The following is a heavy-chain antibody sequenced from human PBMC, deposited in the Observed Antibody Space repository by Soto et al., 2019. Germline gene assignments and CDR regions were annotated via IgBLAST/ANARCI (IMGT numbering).Heavy chain of an antibody. CDR3: ARGPIVANLDY. CDR1: GFTFSDYG. Sequence: QVQLVESGGGVVQPGRSLRLSCEASGFTFSDYGMHWVRQAPGKGLEYVAVVWYDGTNKYYADSVKGRFTISRDNSKNTLYRQMNSLRVEDTAVYYCARGPIVANLDYWGQGTLVTVSS. J-gene: IGHJ4*02. V-gene: IGHV3-33*01. CDR2: VWYDGTNK. D-gene: IGHD5-12*01.